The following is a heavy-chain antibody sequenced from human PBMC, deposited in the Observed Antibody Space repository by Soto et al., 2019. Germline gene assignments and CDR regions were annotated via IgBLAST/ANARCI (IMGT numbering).Heavy chain of an antibody. V-gene: IGHV4-59*01. CDR1: GGSISSYY. D-gene: IGHD3-10*01. CDR3: ASTPYYYGSGSVFDY. Sequence: QVQLQESGPGLVKPSETLSLTCTVSGGSISSYYWSWIRQPPGKGLEWIGYIYYSGSTNYNPSLKSRVTISVDTSKNQFSLKLSSVTAADTAVYYCASTPYYYGSGSVFDYWGQGTLVTVSS. CDR2: IYYSGST. J-gene: IGHJ4*02.